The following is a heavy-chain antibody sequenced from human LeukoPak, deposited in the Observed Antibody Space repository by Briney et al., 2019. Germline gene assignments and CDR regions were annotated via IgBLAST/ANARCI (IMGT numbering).Heavy chain of an antibody. CDR1: GYTFTGYY. Sequence: GASVKVSCKASGYTFTGYYMHWVRQVPGQGLEWMGWINPNSGGTNYAQKFQGWVTMTRDTSISTAYMELSRLRSDDTAVYYCARDGGFDSSGFAFDIWGQGTMVTVSS. CDR2: INPNSGGT. CDR3: ARDGGFDSSGFAFDI. J-gene: IGHJ3*02. D-gene: IGHD3-22*01. V-gene: IGHV1-2*04.